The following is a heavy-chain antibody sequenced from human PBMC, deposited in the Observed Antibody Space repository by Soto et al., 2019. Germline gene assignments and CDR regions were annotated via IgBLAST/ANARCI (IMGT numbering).Heavy chain of an antibody. D-gene: IGHD3-22*01. Sequence: GESLKISCAASGFTFSSYAMSWVRQAPGKGLEWVSAISGSGGSTYYADSVKGRFTISRDNSKNTLYLQMNSLRAEDTAVYYCAKQDFDSSGYYYYWGQGTLVTVSS. V-gene: IGHV3-23*01. CDR3: AKQDFDSSGYYYY. CDR2: ISGSGGST. J-gene: IGHJ4*02. CDR1: GFTFSSYA.